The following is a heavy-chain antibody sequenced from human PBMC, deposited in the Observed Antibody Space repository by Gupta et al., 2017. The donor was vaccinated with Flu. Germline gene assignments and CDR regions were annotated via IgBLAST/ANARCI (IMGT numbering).Heavy chain of an antibody. CDR2: ISPSGDST. J-gene: IGHJ3*02. CDR1: GFTFSSCA. Sequence: EEQLLESGGGLVQPGGSLRLSCAASGFTFSSCAMGWVRQAPGKGLEWVSAISPSGDSTYYADSVRGRFTISRDNSKNTLYLQMSSLRADDTAVYYCASRGAPAPWGAFDIWGQGTMVTVSS. V-gene: IGHV3-23*01. D-gene: IGHD7-27*01. CDR3: ASRGAPAPWGAFDI.